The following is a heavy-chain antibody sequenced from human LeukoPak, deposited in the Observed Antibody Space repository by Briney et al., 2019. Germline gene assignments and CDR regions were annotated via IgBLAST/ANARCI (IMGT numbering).Heavy chain of an antibody. J-gene: IGHJ4*02. CDR2: INPNSGGT. D-gene: IGHD5-18*01. V-gene: IGHV1-2*02. CDR1: GYTFTGYY. Sequence: ASVKVSCKASGYTFTGYYMHWVRQAPGQGLEWMGWINPNSGGTNYAQKFQGRVTMTGDTSISTAYMELSRLRSDDTAVYYCARVPDTAMVKFDYWGQGTLVTVSS. CDR3: ARVPDTAMVKFDY.